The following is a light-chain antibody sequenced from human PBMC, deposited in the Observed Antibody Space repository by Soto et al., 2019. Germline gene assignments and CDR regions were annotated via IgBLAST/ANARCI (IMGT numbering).Light chain of an antibody. CDR1: SSGVGSYNL. CDR2: EVS. J-gene: IGLJ1*01. CDR3: CSYAGSSTYV. Sequence: QSVLTQPASVSGSPGQSITISCTGTSSGVGSYNLVSWYQQHPGKAPKLMIYEVSKRPSGVSNRFSGSKSGNTASLTISGLQAEDEADYYCCSYAGSSTYVFGTG. V-gene: IGLV2-23*02.